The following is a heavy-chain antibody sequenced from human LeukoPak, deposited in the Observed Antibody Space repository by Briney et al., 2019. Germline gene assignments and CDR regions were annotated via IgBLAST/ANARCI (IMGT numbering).Heavy chain of an antibody. D-gene: IGHD1-1*01. V-gene: IGHV3-48*04. CDR3: WSNTVPL. J-gene: IGHJ4*02. CDR1: GFSRSSYK. CDR2: ISSGSSTK. Sequence: GGSLRLSGAASGFSRSSYKLNWVRQAPGKGLEWVSYISSGSSTKYYADSVKGRFTISRDDAKNSLYLQMNSLRAEDTAVYYCWSNTVPLGGQGILVTVSS.